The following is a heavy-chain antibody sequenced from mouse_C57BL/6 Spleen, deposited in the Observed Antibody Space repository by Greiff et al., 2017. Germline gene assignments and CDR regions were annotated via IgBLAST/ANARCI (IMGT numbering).Heavy chain of an antibody. Sequence: QVQLQQSGAELMKPGASVKLSCKATGYTFTGSWLEWVKQRPGHGLEWIGEVLPGSGSTNYNAKFKGKATFTADTSSNTAYMQLSSMKTEDSAIYYSARGSTILRSSPFAYWGQGTLVTVSA. CDR1: GYTFTGSW. D-gene: IGHD1-1*01. CDR3: ARGSTILRSSPFAY. CDR2: VLPGSGST. J-gene: IGHJ3*01. V-gene: IGHV1-9*01.